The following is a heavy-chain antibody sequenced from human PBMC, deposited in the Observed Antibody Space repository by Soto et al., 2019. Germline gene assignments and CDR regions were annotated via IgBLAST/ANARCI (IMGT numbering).Heavy chain of an antibody. Sequence: QVQLVESGGGVVQPGRSLRLSCAASGSAFSSYAIHWVRQAPGKGLEWVAVISYDGRNKYYADSVKGRFTISRDNSKKTMYLQVNSLRADYTAVYYCARDWSGSGDWGQGTLVTVSS. V-gene: IGHV3-30*04. D-gene: IGHD3-10*01. CDR3: ARDWSGSGD. CDR1: GSAFSSYA. CDR2: ISYDGRNK. J-gene: IGHJ4*02.